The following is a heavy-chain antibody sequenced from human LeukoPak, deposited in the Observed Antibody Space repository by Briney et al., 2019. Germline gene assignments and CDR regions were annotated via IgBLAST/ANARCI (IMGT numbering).Heavy chain of an antibody. CDR2: ISYDGSNR. Sequence: GGSLRLSCAASGLSFSSYGMHWVRQAPGKGLEWVAVISYDGSNRYYADSVKGRFTISRDNSKNTVDLQMNTLRAGDTAVYYCASYDILTGYHYPFDYWGQGTLVTVSS. D-gene: IGHD3-9*01. CDR3: ASYDILTGYHYPFDY. V-gene: IGHV3-30*03. J-gene: IGHJ4*02. CDR1: GLSFSSYG.